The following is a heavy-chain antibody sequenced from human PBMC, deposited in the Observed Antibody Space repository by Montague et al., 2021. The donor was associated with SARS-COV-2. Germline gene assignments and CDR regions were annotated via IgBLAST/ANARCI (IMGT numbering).Heavy chain of an antibody. V-gene: IGHV4-34*01. CDR2: INHGGST. D-gene: IGHD3-10*01. J-gene: IGHJ6*03. CDR1: GTSFSGYY. Sequence: SETLSLTCAVHGTSFSGYYWNWIRQPPGKGPEWIGEINHGGSTKYSPSLKSRLTISADASKNQFSLKLTSVAAADTAVYYCARLRDGVVPSPILGVGPYYSYYYMDVWGGGTTVTVSS. CDR3: ARLRDGVVPSPILGVGPYYSYYYMDV.